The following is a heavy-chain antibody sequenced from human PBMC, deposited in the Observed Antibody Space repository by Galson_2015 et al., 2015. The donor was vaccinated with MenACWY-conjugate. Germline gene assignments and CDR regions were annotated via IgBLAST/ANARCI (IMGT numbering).Heavy chain of an antibody. CDR2: INHSGGT. V-gene: IGHV4-39*01. J-gene: IGHJ3*02. CDR1: AGSSSSHDDY. CDR3: ARRRPRDIGGGFDI. D-gene: IGHD2-15*01. Sequence: ETLSLTCTVSAGSSSSHDDYWGWFRQPPGKSLEWFGNINHSGGTYYNPSVSSRVTISVDPSKNQFSLKLTSVTAADTAVYYCARRRPRDIGGGFDIWGQGTMVTVSS.